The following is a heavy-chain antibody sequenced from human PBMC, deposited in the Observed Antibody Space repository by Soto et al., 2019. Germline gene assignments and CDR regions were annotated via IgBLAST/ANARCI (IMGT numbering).Heavy chain of an antibody. D-gene: IGHD3-9*01. J-gene: IGHJ5*02. V-gene: IGHV1-3*01. Sequence: GASVKVSCKASGYTFTSYAMHWVRQAPGQRLEWMGWINAGNGNTKYSQKFQGRVTITRDTSASTAYMELSSLRSEDTAVYYCARDPSNILTGYMVGWFDPWGLGTLVTVSS. CDR3: ARDPSNILTGYMVGWFDP. CDR2: INAGNGNT. CDR1: GYTFTSYA.